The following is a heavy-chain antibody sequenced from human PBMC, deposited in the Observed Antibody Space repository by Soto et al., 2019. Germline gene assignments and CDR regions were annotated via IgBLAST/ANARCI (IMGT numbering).Heavy chain of an antibody. J-gene: IGHJ4*02. D-gene: IGHD1-1*01. CDR1: GDSMNSDDSY. CDR3: ARDKYGSGYYFDS. CDR2: ILDRGTT. Sequence: KASETLSLTCTVSGDSMNSDDSYWTWIRQHPGKGLEWIGYILDRGTTYYNPSLKSRVTISVDTSKNQFSLKLRTVTAADTAVYFCARDKYGSGYYFDSWGQGTLVTVSS. V-gene: IGHV4-31*03.